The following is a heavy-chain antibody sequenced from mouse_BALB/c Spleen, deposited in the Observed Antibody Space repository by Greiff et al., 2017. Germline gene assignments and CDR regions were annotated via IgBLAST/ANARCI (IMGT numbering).Heavy chain of an antibody. J-gene: IGHJ3*01. CDR3: ARGDYYGSSWFAY. Sequence: EVQLQQSGPELVKPGASVKISCKASGYTFTDYNMHWVKQSHGKSLEWIGYIYPYNGGTGYNQKFKSKATLTVDNSSSTAYMELRSLTSEDSAVYYCARGDYYGSSWFAYWGQGTLVTVSA. D-gene: IGHD1-1*01. CDR1: GYTFTDYN. V-gene: IGHV1S29*02. CDR2: IYPYNGGT.